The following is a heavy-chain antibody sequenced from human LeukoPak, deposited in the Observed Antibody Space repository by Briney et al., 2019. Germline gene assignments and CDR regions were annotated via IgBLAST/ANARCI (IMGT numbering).Heavy chain of an antibody. CDR1: GGSTSSYY. V-gene: IGHV4-59*01. D-gene: IGHD2-21*01. CDR2: IYYSGNT. J-gene: IGHJ6*02. Sequence: KPSETLSLTCTFSGGSTSSYYWSWIRQPPGKGLEWIGNIYYSGNTNYNPSLKSRVTISVDTSKNQFSLKLRSVTAADTAVYYCAREPRAFNCGDYYYYMDVWGQGTTVTVSS. CDR3: AREPRAFNCGDYYYYMDV.